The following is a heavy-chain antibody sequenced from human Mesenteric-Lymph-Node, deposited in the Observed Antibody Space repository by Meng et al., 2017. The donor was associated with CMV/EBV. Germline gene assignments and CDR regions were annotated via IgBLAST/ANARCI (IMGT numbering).Heavy chain of an antibody. CDR3: ARAYDSPYYFDY. CDR1: GGSFSGYY. J-gene: IGHJ4*02. CDR2: INNSGST. Sequence: SETLSLTCAVYGGSFSGYYWSWIRQPPGKGLEWIGEINNSGSTNYTPSLKRRVSTSVDTSKNQFSLKLSSVTAAHTAVYYCARAYDSPYYFDYWAQGTPVTVSS. D-gene: IGHD3-3*01. V-gene: IGHV4-34*01.